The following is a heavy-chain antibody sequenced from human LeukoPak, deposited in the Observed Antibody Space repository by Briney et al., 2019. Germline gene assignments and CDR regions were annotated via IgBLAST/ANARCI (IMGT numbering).Heavy chain of an antibody. D-gene: IGHD2-15*01. CDR3: ARDRGEVYCSGGSCYPKRDDAFDI. J-gene: IGHJ3*02. V-gene: IGHV3-11*04. CDR2: ISSSGSTI. Sequence: GGSLRLSCAASGFTFSDYYMSWIRQAPGKGLEWVSYISSSGSTIYYADSVKGRFTISRDNAKNSLYLQMNSLRAEDTAVYYCARDRGEVYCSGGSCYPKRDDAFDIWGQGTVVTVSS. CDR1: GFTFSDYY.